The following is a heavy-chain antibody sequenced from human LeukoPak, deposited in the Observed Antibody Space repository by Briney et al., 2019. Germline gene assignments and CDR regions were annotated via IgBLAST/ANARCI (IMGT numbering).Heavy chain of an antibody. CDR2: INHSGST. CDR1: GGSFSGYY. D-gene: IGHD3-10*01. CDR3: AQRKDYYGSGSYQYYMDV. V-gene: IGHV4-34*01. J-gene: IGHJ6*03. Sequence: KSSETLSLTCAVYGGSFSGYYWSWIRQPPGKGLEWIGEINHSGSTNYNPSLKSRVTISVDTSKNQFSLKLSSVTAADTAVYYCAQRKDYYGSGSYQYYMDVWGKGTTVTISS.